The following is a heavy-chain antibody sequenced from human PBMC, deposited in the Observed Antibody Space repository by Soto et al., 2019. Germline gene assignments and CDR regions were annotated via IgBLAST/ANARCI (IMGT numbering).Heavy chain of an antibody. CDR1: AFTFSSYS. D-gene: IGHD2-2*01. Sequence: GGSLSLSGSASAFTFSSYSMSWVRQAPGKGLEWVSAISGSGGSTYYADSVKGRFTISRDNSKNTLYLQMNSLRAEDTAVYYCASMPDVDVWGQGTTVNSP. CDR2: ISGSGGST. CDR3: ASMPDVDV. V-gene: IGHV3-23*01. J-gene: IGHJ6*02.